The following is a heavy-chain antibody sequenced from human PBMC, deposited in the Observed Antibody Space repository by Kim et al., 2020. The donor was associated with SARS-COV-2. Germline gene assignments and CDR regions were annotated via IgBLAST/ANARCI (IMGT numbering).Heavy chain of an antibody. Sequence: GGSLRLSCAASGFTFSSYGMHWVRQAPGKGLEWVAVISYDGSNKYYADSVKGRFTISRDNSKNTLYLQMNSLRAEDTAVYYCAKDFKSLSSGWDTDYWGHGTLVTVSS. CDR2: ISYDGSNK. CDR1: GFTFSSYG. V-gene: IGHV3-30*18. J-gene: IGHJ4*01. CDR3: AKDFKSLSSGWDTDY. D-gene: IGHD6-19*01.